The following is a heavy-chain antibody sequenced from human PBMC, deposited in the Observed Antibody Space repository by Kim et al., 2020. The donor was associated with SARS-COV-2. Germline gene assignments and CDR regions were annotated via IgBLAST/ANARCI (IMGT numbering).Heavy chain of an antibody. D-gene: IGHD5-12*01. CDR1: GFTFSSYA. V-gene: IGHV3-64D*09. J-gene: IGHJ4*02. Sequence: GGSLRLSCSASGFTFSSYAMHWVRQAPGKGLEYVSAISSNGGSTYYADSVKGRFTISRDNSKNTLYLQMSSLRAEDTAVYYCVTSRQITGYSGYTWGPYYFDYWGQGTLVTVSS. CDR3: VTSRQITGYSGYTWGPYYFDY. CDR2: ISSNGGST.